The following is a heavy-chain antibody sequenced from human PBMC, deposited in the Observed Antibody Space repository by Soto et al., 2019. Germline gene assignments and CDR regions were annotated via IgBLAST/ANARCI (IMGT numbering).Heavy chain of an antibody. CDR2: ISSSSSYI. D-gene: IGHD3-16*02. CDR1: GFTFSSYS. Sequence: GGSLRLSCAASGFTFSSYSMNWVRQAPGKGLEWVSSISSSSSYIYYADSVKGRFTISRDNAKNSLYLQMNSLRAEDTAVYYCARAIMITFGGVIANDYWGQGTLVTVS. V-gene: IGHV3-21*01. J-gene: IGHJ4*02. CDR3: ARAIMITFGGVIANDY.